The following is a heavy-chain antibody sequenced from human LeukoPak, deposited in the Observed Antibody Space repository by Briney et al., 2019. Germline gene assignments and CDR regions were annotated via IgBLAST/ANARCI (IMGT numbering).Heavy chain of an antibody. Sequence: GRSLRLSCIASGFTFGDYAMSWVRQAPGKGLEWVGFIRSKAYGGTTEYSASVKSRFSISRDDSKSIAYLQMNSLRTEDTAVFYCTRDCSGGSCWGDAFDIWGQGTMVTVSS. CDR1: GFTFGDYA. V-gene: IGHV3-49*04. CDR3: TRDCSGGSCWGDAFDI. CDR2: IRSKAYGGTT. J-gene: IGHJ3*02. D-gene: IGHD2-15*01.